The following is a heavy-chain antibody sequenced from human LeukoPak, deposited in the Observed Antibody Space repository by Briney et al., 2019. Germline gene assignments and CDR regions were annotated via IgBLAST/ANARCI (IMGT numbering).Heavy chain of an antibody. CDR1: GFTFSSYA. Sequence: GGSLRLSCAASGFTFSSYAMHWVRQAPGKGREWVSFVSFVGSDKYYVDSVKGRFSISRDNSKNTLYLQMNSLRPEDTAAYYCTTVSRWLALGVDYWGQGTQVTVSS. V-gene: IGHV3-30*04. J-gene: IGHJ4*02. CDR2: VSFVGSDK. D-gene: IGHD5-24*01. CDR3: TTVSRWLALGVDY.